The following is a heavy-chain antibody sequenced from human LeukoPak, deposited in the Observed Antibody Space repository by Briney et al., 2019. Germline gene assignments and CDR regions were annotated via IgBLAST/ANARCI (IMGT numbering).Heavy chain of an antibody. CDR2: IYYSGST. D-gene: IGHD6-19*01. CDR1: GGSISSYY. V-gene: IGHV4-59*01. J-gene: IGHJ5*02. Sequence: SETLSLTCTVSGGSISSYYWSWIRQPPGKGLEWIGYIYYSGSTNYNPSLKSRVTISVDTSKNQFSLKLSSVTAADTAVYYCASAKTGSSSWFDPWGQGTLVTVSS. CDR3: ASAKTGSSSWFDP.